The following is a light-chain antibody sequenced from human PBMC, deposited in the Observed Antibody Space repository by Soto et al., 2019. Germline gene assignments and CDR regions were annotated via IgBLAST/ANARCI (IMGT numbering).Light chain of an antibody. CDR3: QQYSNWPPELT. CDR1: QSVSSN. CDR2: GAS. J-gene: IGKJ4*01. V-gene: IGKV3-15*01. Sequence: EIVMTQSPATLSVSPGERATLSCRASQSVSSNLAWYQRKPGQAPRLLIHGASTRATGIPARFSGSGSATEFTLTISSLQCEDFAVYYCQQYSNWPPELTFGGGTKVEIK.